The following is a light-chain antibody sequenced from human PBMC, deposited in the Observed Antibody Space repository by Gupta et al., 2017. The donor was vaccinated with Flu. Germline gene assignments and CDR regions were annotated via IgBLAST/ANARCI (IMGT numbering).Light chain of an antibody. V-gene: IGKV1-33*01. CDR3: QQYDTPYT. Sequence: PSLSASVRDRFTITCQASQDISNYLNWYQQKPGKAPKLLIYDASNWETGVPSRFSGSGSGTDFTFTISSLQPEDIATYYCQQYDTPYTFGQGTKLEIK. CDR1: QDISNY. CDR2: DAS. J-gene: IGKJ2*01.